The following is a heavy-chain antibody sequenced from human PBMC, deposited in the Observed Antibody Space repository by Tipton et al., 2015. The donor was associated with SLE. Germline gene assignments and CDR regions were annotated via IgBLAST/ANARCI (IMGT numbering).Heavy chain of an antibody. D-gene: IGHD3-10*02. Sequence: GSLRLSCAASGFSFSDYAMNWVRQAPGEGLEWVSSISGSGDGTYYADSVKGRFTVSRDNGKNSLYLQMNGLRDEDTAVYYCARVYFRDYVLDYWGQGTLVTVSS. V-gene: IGHV3-23*01. CDR2: ISGSGDGT. CDR1: GFSFSDYA. CDR3: ARVYFRDYVLDY. J-gene: IGHJ4*02.